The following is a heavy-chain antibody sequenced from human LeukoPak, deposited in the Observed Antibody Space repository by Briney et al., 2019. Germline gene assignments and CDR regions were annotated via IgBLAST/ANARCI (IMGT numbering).Heavy chain of an antibody. V-gene: IGHV3-11*01. D-gene: IGHD5-12*01. CDR3: AKDIVAPGLFFDY. Sequence: PGGSLRLSCATSGFSFRDFCMGWIRQAPGKGLEWVSYISMSTTTIYYADSVKGRFTISRDDAKNSLFLQMNSLRAEDTAVYYCAKDIVAPGLFFDYWGQGTLVTVSS. J-gene: IGHJ4*02. CDR1: GFSFRDFC. CDR2: ISMSTTTI.